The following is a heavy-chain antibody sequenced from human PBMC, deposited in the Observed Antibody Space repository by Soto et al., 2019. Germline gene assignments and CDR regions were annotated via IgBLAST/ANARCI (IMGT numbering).Heavy chain of an antibody. D-gene: IGHD3-3*01. V-gene: IGHV3-30-3*01. CDR1: GFTFSSYA. J-gene: IGHJ6*02. Sequence: GGSLRLSCAASGFTFSSYAMHWVRQAPGKGLEWVAVISYDGSNKYYADSVKGRFTISRDNSKNTLYLQMNSLRAEDTAVYYCASPYYDFWSGYYYYYYYGMDVWGQGTTVTVSS. CDR3: ASPYYDFWSGYYYYYYYGMDV. CDR2: ISYDGSNK.